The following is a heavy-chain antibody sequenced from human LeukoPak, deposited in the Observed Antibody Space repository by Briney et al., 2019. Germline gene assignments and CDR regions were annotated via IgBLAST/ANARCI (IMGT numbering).Heavy chain of an antibody. CDR1: GGSISYYY. CDR3: ARGLNWFDP. V-gene: IGHV4-59*01. CDR2: IYYNGST. Sequence: SETLSPTCTVSGGSISYYYWNWIRQPPGQGLEWIGYIYYNGSTNYNPSLKSRVTISVDTSKNQFSLKVSAVTAADTAVYYCARGLNWFDPWGQGTLLTVSS. J-gene: IGHJ5*01.